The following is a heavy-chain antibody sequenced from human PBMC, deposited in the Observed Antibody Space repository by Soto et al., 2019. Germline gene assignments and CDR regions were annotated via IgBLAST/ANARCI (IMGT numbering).Heavy chain of an antibody. CDR2: IIPIFGTA. V-gene: IGHV1-69*01. J-gene: IGHJ5*02. CDR1: GGTFSSYA. D-gene: IGHD3-10*01. CDR3: ARDGEAYYYGSGRLFWFDP. Sequence: QVQLVQSGAEVKKPGSSVNVSCKASGGTFSSYAISWVRQAPGQGLEWMGGIIPIFGTANYAQKFQGRVTITADESTSTAYMELSSLRSEDTAVYYCARDGEAYYYGSGRLFWFDPWGQGTLVTVSS.